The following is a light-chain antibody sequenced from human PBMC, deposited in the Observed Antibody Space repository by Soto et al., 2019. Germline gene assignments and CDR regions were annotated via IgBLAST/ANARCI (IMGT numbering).Light chain of an antibody. CDR2: AAS. Sequence: DIQMTQSPSSLSASVRDRVTITCRASQSISIYLNWYQQKPGKAPKLLIYAASSLQSGVPSRFSGSGSGTDFTLTISSLQPEDVATYYCQQSYSTPSTFGQGTKLEIK. CDR1: QSISIY. J-gene: IGKJ2*01. CDR3: QQSYSTPST. V-gene: IGKV1-39*01.